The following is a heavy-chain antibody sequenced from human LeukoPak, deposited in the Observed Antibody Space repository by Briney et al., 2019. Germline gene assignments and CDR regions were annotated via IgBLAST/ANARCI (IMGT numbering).Heavy chain of an antibody. CDR3: ARNYYDSSGYYYDAFDI. CDR1: GDSISSGGYA. CDR2: IHDSGST. D-gene: IGHD3-22*01. J-gene: IGHJ3*02. V-gene: IGHV4-30-4*07. Sequence: SETLSLTCAVSGDSISSGGYAWSWIRQTPGKGLEWIAYIHDSGSTYYNPSLKSRVTISVDTSKNQFSLKLSSVTAADTAVYYCARNYYDSSGYYYDAFDIWGQGTMVTVSS.